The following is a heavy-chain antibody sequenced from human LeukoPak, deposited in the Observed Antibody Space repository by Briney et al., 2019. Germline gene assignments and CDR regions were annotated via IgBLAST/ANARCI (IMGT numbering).Heavy chain of an antibody. CDR3: AHRGYSYGPSHFEY. J-gene: IGHJ4*02. CDR2: IYWNDDK. CDR1: GFSLSTSGVG. Sequence: SGPTLVNPTQTLTLTCTFSGFSLSTSGVGVGWIRQPPGKALEWLALIYWNDDKHYSPSLKNRLTISKDTSKNQVVLTMTNMDPVDTGTYYCAHRGYSYGPSHFEYWGQGTLVTVSS. D-gene: IGHD5-18*01. V-gene: IGHV2-5*01.